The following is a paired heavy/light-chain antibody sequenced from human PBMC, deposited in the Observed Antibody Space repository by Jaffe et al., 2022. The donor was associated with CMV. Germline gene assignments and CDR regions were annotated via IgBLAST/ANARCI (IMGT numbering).Heavy chain of an antibody. CDR3: ARVHIVVVPAARYYYYYYMDV. D-gene: IGHD2-2*01. Sequence: EVQLVESGGGLVQPGGSLRLSCAASGFTFSSYEMNWVRQAPGKGLEWVSYISSSGSTIYYADSVKGRFTISRDNAKNSLYLQMNSLRAEDTAVYYCARVHIVVVPAARYYYYYYMDVWGKGTTVTVSS. J-gene: IGHJ6*03. CDR1: GFTFSSYE. V-gene: IGHV3-48*03. CDR2: ISSSGSTI.
Light chain of an antibody. V-gene: IGKV1-39*01. CDR3: QQSYRTGT. CDR2: AAS. J-gene: IGKJ1*01. Sequence: DIQMTQSPSSLSASVGDRVTITCRASQSISSYLNWYQQKPGKAPKLLIYAASSLQSGVPSRFSGSGSGTDFTLTISSLQPEDFATYYCQQSYRTGTFGQGTKVEIK. CDR1: QSISSY.